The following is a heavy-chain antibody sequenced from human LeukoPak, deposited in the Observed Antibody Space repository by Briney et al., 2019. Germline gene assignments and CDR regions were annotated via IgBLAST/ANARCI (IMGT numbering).Heavy chain of an antibody. D-gene: IGHD2-8*02. CDR1: GFTFSSYA. J-gene: IGHJ4*02. Sequence: QPGGSLRLSCAASGFTFSSYAMSWVRQAPGKGLEWVSAISGSGGSTYYADSVKGRFTISRDNSKNILYLQMNSLTVEDTAVYYCALDCCTGSRFDHWGQGTLVTVSS. V-gene: IGHV3-23*01. CDR2: ISGSGGST. CDR3: ALDCCTGSRFDH.